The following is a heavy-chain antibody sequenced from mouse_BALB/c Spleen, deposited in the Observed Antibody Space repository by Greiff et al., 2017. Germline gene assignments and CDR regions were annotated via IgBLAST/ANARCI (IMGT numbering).Heavy chain of an antibody. J-gene: IGHJ1*01. D-gene: IGHD3-3*01. V-gene: IGHV1S81*02. Sequence: QVQLQQPGAELVKPGASVKLSCKASGYTFTSYWMHWVKQRPGQGLEWIGEINPSNGRTNYNEKFKSKATLTVDKSSSTAYMQLSSLTSEDSAVYYCARGDHWYFDVWGAGTTVTVSS. CDR2: INPSNGRT. CDR1: GYTFTSYW. CDR3: ARGDHWYFDV.